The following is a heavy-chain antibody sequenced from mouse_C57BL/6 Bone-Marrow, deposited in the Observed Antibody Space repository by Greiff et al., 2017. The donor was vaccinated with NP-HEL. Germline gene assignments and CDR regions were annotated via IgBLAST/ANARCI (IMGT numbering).Heavy chain of an antibody. J-gene: IGHJ3*01. CDR1: GFTFSSYA. V-gene: IGHV5-4*01. CDR2: ISDGGSYT. D-gene: IGHD2-4*01. Sequence: EVQVVESGGGLVKPGGSLKLSCAASGFTFSSYAMSWVRQTPEKRLEWVATISDGGSYTYYPDNVKGRFTISRDNAKNNLYLQMSHLKSEDTAMYYCARAGGLRPFAYWGQGTLVTVSA. CDR3: ARAGGLRPFAY.